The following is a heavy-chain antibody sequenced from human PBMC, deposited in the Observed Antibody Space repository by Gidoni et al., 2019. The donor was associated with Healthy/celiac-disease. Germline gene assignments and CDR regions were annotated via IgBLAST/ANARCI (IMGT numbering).Heavy chain of an antibody. CDR3: TTDPGDRGVGLDY. J-gene: IGHJ4*02. CDR2: IKSKTDGGTT. V-gene: IGHV3-15*01. D-gene: IGHD3-16*01. CDR1: GFPFRNAW. Sequence: EVQLVESGGGLVKPGGSLRLSCAASGFPFRNAWMSWVRQAPGKGLKWVGRIKSKTDGGTTDYAAPVKGRFTISRDDSKNTLYLQMNSLKTEDTAVYYCTTDPGDRGVGLDYWGQGTLVTVSS.